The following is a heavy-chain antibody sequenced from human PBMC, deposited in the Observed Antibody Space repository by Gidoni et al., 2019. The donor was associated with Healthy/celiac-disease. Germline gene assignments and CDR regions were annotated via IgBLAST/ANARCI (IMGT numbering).Heavy chain of an antibody. V-gene: IGHV4-34*01. CDR1: GGSFSGYY. J-gene: IGHJ6*02. Sequence: VQLQPWGVGLLKPSETLSLTCGVYGGSFSGYYWSWTRQPPGKGLEWIGKINHSGSTNNNSSLKSRVTISVDTSKTQCALKVSSVTAADTAVYDCARGMRRRAYGSSSGGGGMDVWGQGTTVTVSS. CDR2: INHSGST. CDR3: ARGMRRRAYGSSSGGGGMDV. D-gene: IGHD6-6*01.